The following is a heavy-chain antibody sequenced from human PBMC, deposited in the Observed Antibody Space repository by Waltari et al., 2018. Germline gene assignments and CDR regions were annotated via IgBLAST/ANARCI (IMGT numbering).Heavy chain of an antibody. CDR1: GFTFSNYA. Sequence: EVQLLESGGGLVQTGGSLRLSCAAYGFTFSNYAMSWVSQAQGKVLELCSAIIVSGDNTFYVDSVKGRFTISRDNSKNTLYLQMNTLRAGDTAVYYCAKSLGDTYGRYPMDYWGQGTLVTVSS. D-gene: IGHD3-10*01. V-gene: IGHV3-23*01. CDR3: AKSLGDTYGRYPMDY. CDR2: IIVSGDNT. J-gene: IGHJ4*02.